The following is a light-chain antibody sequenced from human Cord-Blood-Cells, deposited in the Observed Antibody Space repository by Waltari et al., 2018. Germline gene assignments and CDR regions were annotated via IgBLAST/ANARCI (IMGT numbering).Light chain of an antibody. J-gene: IGLJ3*02. CDR3: CSYAGSSTYWV. CDR2: GGS. V-gene: IGLV2-23*01. CDR1: SSDVWSYNL. Sequence: QSALTQPASVSGSPGQSTTISCTGTSSDVWSYNLFSWYQQHPGTAPKLMIDGGSKWPSGVSNRFSGSKSGNTASLTISGLQAEDEADYYCCSYAGSSTYWVFGGGTKLTVL.